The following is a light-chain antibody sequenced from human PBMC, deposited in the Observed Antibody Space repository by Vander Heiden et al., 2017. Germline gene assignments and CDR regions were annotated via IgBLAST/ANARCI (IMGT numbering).Light chain of an antibody. CDR3: QTWGTGTQGVV. Sequence: LVLTPAPSAASYLRPSVHLTCTRSSGHRSYASAWHQQQPEKGPRYLMKLNSDGSHSKGDGVPDRFSGSSSGAERYLTISGLQSEDEADYYCQTWGTGTQGVVFGGGTKLTVL. V-gene: IGLV4-69*02. J-gene: IGLJ2*01. CDR1: SGHRSYA. CDR2: LNSDGSH.